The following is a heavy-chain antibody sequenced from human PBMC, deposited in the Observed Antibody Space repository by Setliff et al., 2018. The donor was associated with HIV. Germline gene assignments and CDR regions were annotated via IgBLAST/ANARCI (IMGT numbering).Heavy chain of an antibody. CDR1: GFTFSSYS. CDR2: ISSSSSYI. Sequence: GGSLRLSCAASGFTFSSYSMNWVRQAPGKGLEWVSSISSSSSYIYYADSVKGRFTISRDNAKNSLYLQMNSLRAGDTAVYFCARSTATFYYESRGFGDYYYYMDVWGKGTMVTVSS. J-gene: IGHJ6*03. V-gene: IGHV3-21*01. D-gene: IGHD3-22*01. CDR3: ARSTATFYYESRGFGDYYYYMDV.